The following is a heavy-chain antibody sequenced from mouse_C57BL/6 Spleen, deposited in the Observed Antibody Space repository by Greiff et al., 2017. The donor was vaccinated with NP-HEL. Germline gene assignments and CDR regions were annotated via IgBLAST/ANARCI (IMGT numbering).Heavy chain of an antibody. CDR1: GYTFTSYW. D-gene: IGHD1-1*01. CDR2: IYPSDSET. J-gene: IGHJ2*01. Sequence: QVQLQQPGAELVRPGSSVKLSCKASGYTFTSYWMDWVKQRPGQGLEWIGNIYPSDSETHYNQKFKDKATLTVDKSSSTAYMQLSSLTSADSAVYYCARGGYYYGDYWGQGTTLTVSS. CDR3: ARGGYYYGDY. V-gene: IGHV1-61*01.